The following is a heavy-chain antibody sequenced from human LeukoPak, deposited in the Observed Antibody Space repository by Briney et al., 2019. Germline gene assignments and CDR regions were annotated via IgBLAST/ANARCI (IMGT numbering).Heavy chain of an antibody. Sequence: GGSLRLSCAASGFTFDDYAMHWVRQAPGKGLEWVSGISWNSGSIGYADSVKGRFTISRDNAKNSLYLQMNSLRAEDTAVYYCAAWLHRYWGQGTLVTVSS. CDR3: AAWLHRY. CDR1: GFTFDDYA. D-gene: IGHD5-24*01. V-gene: IGHV3-9*01. J-gene: IGHJ4*02. CDR2: ISWNSGSI.